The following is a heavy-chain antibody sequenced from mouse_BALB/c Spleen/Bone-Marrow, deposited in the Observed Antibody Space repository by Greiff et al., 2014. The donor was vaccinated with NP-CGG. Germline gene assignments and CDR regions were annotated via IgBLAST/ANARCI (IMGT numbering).Heavy chain of an antibody. CDR2: ISDGVSYT. V-gene: IGHV5-4*02. CDR1: GFTFSDFY. D-gene: IGHD2-13*01. J-gene: IGHJ4*01. CDR3: ARAHPYDFYTMDY. Sequence: EVKLEESGGGLVKPGGSLKLSCAASGFTFSDFYMFWVRQTPEKRLEWVATISDGVSYTYYPDSVKGRFTISRDNARNNLYLQMSSLKSEDTAMYYCARAHPYDFYTMDYWGQGTSVTVSS.